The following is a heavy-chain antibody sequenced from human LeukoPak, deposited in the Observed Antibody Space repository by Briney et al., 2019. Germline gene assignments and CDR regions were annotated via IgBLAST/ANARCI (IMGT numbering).Heavy chain of an antibody. D-gene: IGHD1-26*01. CDR2: VNTKSGDR. Sequence: ASVKVSCKASGGTFSSYAINWVRQATGQGLEWMGWVNTKSGDRGYAPKFQGRVTMTRDTSISTVYMELSGLRSEDTAVYYCARVVGAIDYWGQGTLVTVSS. V-gene: IGHV1-8*02. J-gene: IGHJ4*02. CDR1: GGTFSSYA. CDR3: ARVVGAIDY.